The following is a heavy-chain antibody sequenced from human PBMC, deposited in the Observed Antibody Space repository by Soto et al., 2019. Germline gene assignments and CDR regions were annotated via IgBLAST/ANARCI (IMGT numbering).Heavy chain of an antibody. CDR3: AREASAVISLDY. V-gene: IGHV1-2*02. J-gene: IGHJ4*02. CDR2: FNPNSGDT. CDR1: GYTFTAYS. D-gene: IGHD6-19*01. Sequence: ASVKVSCKASGYTFTAYSMHWVRQAPGQGLAWVGWFNPNSGDTIYAQKFQGRVTLTRDTSIGTAYMELYSLTSDDTAVYYRAREASAVISLDYWGQGTLVTVSS.